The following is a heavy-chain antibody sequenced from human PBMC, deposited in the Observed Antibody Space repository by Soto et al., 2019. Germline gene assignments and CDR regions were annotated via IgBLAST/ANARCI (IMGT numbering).Heavy chain of an antibody. Sequence: QVQLQQSGPRLVKPSETLSLTCTVSSGPDRSHNWGWIRQPPGRGLEWIGYVYYTGATAYNPSLRSRVTISADTSTNAISLTLSSVTAADTAVYYCVRQGIDYLHGLVDVWGQGTTVSVSS. D-gene: IGHD4-17*01. CDR3: VRQGIDYLHGLVDV. CDR1: SGPDRSHN. CDR2: VYYTGAT. J-gene: IGHJ6*02. V-gene: IGHV4-59*08.